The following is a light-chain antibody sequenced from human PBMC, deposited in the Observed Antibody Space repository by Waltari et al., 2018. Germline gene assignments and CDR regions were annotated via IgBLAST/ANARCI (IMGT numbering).Light chain of an antibody. CDR3: HQIYSTLGDT. Sequence: DIQLTQSPSSLSASVGDRVTITCRASESISSYLSWYQQKPGEAPKLLSYTASSLEGGVPSRFSGSGSGTDYTLTISKLQPEDFATYYCHQIYSTLGDTFGQGTKLEIK. CDR1: ESISSY. V-gene: IGKV1-39*01. CDR2: TAS. J-gene: IGKJ2*01.